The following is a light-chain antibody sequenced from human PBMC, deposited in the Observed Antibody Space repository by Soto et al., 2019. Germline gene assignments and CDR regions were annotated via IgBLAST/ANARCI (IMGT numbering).Light chain of an antibody. CDR3: QQYYSPPPT. V-gene: IGKV4-1*01. CDR2: WAS. J-gene: IGKJ1*01. CDR1: QSVLYSSNNKNY. Sequence: DIVMTQSPDSLAVSLGERATINCKSSQSVLYSSNNKNYLAWYQQKPGQPPKLLIYWASTRESGVPDRFSGSGSGTDFPLTISSLQAEDVAFYYRQQYYSPPPTFGQGTKVEIK.